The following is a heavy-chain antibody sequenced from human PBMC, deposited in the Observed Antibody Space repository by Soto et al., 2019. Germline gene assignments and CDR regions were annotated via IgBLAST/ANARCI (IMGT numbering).Heavy chain of an antibody. V-gene: IGHV3-23*01. J-gene: IGHJ6*02. CDR2: ISGSGGST. CDR1: GFTFSSYA. D-gene: IGHD6-19*01. Sequence: EVQLLESGGGLVQPGGSLRLSCAASGFTFSSYAMSWVRQAPGKGREWVSAISGSGGSTYYADSVKGRFTISRDNSKNTLYMQITSLRAEDTAVYYCAKFSGWYDYSYGMDVWGQGTTVTVSS. CDR3: AKFSGWYDYSYGMDV.